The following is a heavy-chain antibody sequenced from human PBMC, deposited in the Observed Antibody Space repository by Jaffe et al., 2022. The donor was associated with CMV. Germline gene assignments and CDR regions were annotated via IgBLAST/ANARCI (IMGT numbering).Heavy chain of an antibody. V-gene: IGHV5-10-1*03. CDR2: IDPSDSYT. CDR1: GYSFTSYW. CDR3: ARQAVHPGYSSSWFNYYYYMDV. Sequence: EVQLVQSGAEVKKPGESLRISCKGSGYSFTSYWISWVRQMPGKGLEWMGRIDPSDSYTNYSPSFQGHVTISADKSISTAYLQWSSLKASDTAMYYCARQAVHPGYSSSWFNYYYYMDVWGKGTTVTVSS. J-gene: IGHJ6*03. D-gene: IGHD6-13*01.